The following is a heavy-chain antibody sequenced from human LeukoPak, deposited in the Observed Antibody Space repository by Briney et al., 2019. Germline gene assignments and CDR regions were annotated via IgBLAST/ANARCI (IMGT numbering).Heavy chain of an antibody. CDR1: GFTFDDYG. Sequence: GXXLRLSCAASGFTFDDYGMSWVRHAPGKGLEWVSGINWNGGSTVYADSVKGRFTISRDNAKNSMYMKMNSLRGEDTALYYCARREHYYDSSGYYGDNYYYYMDVWGKGTTVTVSS. V-gene: IGHV3-20*04. CDR3: ARREHYYDSSGYYGDNYYYYMDV. D-gene: IGHD3-22*01. J-gene: IGHJ6*03. CDR2: INWNGGST.